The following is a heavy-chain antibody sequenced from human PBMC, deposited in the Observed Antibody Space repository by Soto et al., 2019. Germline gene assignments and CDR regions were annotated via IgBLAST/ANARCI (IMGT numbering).Heavy chain of an antibody. CDR3: ARNGYTYGMDV. Sequence: SETLSLTCTVSGGSTSSGGFYWSWIRQHPGKGLEWIGYIYYSGISYYNPSLKSRVSISLDTSRNQFSMTLNSVTAADTAVYYCARNGYTYGMDVWGQGATVAVSS. V-gene: IGHV4-31*03. D-gene: IGHD5-18*01. J-gene: IGHJ6*02. CDR1: GGSTSSGGFY. CDR2: IYYSGIS.